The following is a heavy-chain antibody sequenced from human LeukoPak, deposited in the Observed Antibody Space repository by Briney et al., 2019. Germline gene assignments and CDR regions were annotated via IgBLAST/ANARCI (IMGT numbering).Heavy chain of an antibody. V-gene: IGHV3-30*04. CDR2: ISYDGSNK. J-gene: IGHJ5*02. CDR3: ARDPSPSGSYYIAGYWFDP. CDR1: GFTFSSYA. D-gene: IGHD3-10*01. Sequence: PGRSLRLSCAASGFTFSSYAMHWVRQAPGKGLEWVAVISYDGSNKYYADSVKGRFTISRDNSKNMLYLQMNSLRAEDTAVYYCARDPSPSGSYYIAGYWFDPWGQGTLVTVSS.